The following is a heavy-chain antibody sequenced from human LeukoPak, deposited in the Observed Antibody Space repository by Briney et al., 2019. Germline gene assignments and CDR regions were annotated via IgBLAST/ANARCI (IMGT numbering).Heavy chain of an antibody. CDR3: ARHVGYGNRWFDP. V-gene: IGHV4-59*08. CDR2: IYHTGSN. CDR1: GGSISSYY. Sequence: PSGTLSLTCTVSGGSISSYYWSWIRQPPGKGLKWIGYIYHTGSNNYNTSLKSRVTISVDTSKNHFSLKLRSVTAADTAVYYCARHVGYGNRWFDPWGQGTLVTVSP. J-gene: IGHJ5*02. D-gene: IGHD5-18*01.